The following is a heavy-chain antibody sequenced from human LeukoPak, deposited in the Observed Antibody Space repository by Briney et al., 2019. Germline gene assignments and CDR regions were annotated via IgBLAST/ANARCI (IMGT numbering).Heavy chain of an antibody. V-gene: IGHV3-73*01. J-gene: IGHJ4*02. CDR3: SAVDKNMDPRFGF. Sequence: QPGGSLKLSCAASGFTFSGCAMHWVRQASGKGLEWIGRIRSKANGYATAYGASVKGRFTISRDDSKNTAYLQMNSLKTEDTAVYYCSAVDKNMDPRFGFWGQGTLITVSS. CDR2: IRSKANGYAT. D-gene: IGHD5-12*01. CDR1: GFTFSGCA.